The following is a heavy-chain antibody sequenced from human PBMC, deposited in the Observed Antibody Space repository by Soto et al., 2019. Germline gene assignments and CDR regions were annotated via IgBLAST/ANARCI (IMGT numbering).Heavy chain of an antibody. Sequence: ASVKVSCKTSGYTFTSYAIHWVRQAPGQRLEWMGWINADNGDTKYSQKFSGRVTITRDTSANTAFMELSSLRSEDTAMYYCARELQGLYYFDFWGQGTMVTVYS. J-gene: IGHJ4*02. CDR1: GYTFTSYA. V-gene: IGHV1-3*01. CDR3: ARELQGLYYFDF. CDR2: INADNGDT. D-gene: IGHD4-4*01.